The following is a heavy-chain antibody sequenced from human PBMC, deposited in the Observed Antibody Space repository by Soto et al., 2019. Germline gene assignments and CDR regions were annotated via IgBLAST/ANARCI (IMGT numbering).Heavy chain of an antibody. CDR2: ISGSGGST. V-gene: IGHV3-23*01. Sequence: PGGSLRLSCAASGFTFSSYAMSWVRQAPGKGLEWVSAISGSGGSTYYADSVKGRFTISRDNSKNTLYLQMNSLRPEDTAVYYCAKEVLIVPAALVYYGMDVWGQGTTVTVSS. CDR3: AKEVLIVPAALVYYGMDV. J-gene: IGHJ6*02. D-gene: IGHD2-2*01. CDR1: GFTFSSYA.